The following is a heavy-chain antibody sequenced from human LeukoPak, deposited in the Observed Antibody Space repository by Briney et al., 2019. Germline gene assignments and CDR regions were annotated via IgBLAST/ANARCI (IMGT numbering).Heavy chain of an antibody. CDR3: ARSCCYSITVGNY. CDR1: GFTFTNYA. D-gene: IGHD2/OR15-2a*01. CDR2: ISGNSDTT. V-gene: IGHV3-23*01. Sequence: PGGSLRLSCTASGFTFTNYAMSWVRQAPGKGLEWVSSISGNSDTTYYADSVKGRFTISRDSSKNTLFLQMNSLRAEDTAVYYCARSCCYSITVGNYWGQGTLVTVSS. J-gene: IGHJ4*02.